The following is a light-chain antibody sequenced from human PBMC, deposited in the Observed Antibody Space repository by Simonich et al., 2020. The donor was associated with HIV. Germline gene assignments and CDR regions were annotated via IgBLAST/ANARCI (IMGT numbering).Light chain of an antibody. CDR3: QQYNNWPPWT. V-gene: IGKV3-11*01. Sequence: EIVLTQSPATLSLSPGERATLSCRASQRVSSYLAWYPQKPGQAPRLLIYDASNRATGIPARFSGSGFGTEFSLTISSMQSEDFAVYYCQQYNNWPPWTFGQGTKVEIK. J-gene: IGKJ1*01. CDR1: QRVSSY. CDR2: DAS.